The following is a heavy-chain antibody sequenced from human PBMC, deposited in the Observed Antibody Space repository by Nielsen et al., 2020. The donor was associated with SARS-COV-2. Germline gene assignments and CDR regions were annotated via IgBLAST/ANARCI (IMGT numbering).Heavy chain of an antibody. CDR3: ARHGTYYDFWSGYFDAFDI. D-gene: IGHD3-3*01. V-gene: IGHV4-39*01. CDR2: IYYSGST. J-gene: IGHJ3*02. Sequence: WIRQPPGKGLEWIGYIYYSGSTYYNPSLKSRVTISVDTSKNQFSLKLSSVTAAVTAVYYCARHGTYYDFWSGYFDAFDIWGQGTMVTVSS.